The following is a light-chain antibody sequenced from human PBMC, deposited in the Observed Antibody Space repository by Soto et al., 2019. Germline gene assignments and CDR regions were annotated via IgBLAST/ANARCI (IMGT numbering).Light chain of an antibody. CDR2: GAS. V-gene: IGKV3-15*01. J-gene: IGKJ1*01. Sequence: EIVMTQSPATLSVSPGVRATLSCRASQSIGRKLAWYQQKPGQAPRLLIYGASARATGIPARFSGSGSGTEFTLTISSLQSEDFAVYYCQQYNNWPWTFGQGTKVEV. CDR1: QSIGRK. CDR3: QQYNNWPWT.